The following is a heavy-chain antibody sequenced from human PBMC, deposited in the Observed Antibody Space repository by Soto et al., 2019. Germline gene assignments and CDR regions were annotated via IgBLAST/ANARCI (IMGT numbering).Heavy chain of an antibody. CDR3: ARHHDS. CDR1: GFTFSNFG. J-gene: IGHJ4*02. V-gene: IGHV3-30*03. CDR2: ISYDGNIK. Sequence: GGSLRLSCAASGFTFSNFGMHWVRQAPGKGLEWVASISYDGNIKYSADSVKGRFTISRDNSKNTLYLQMNSLRSEDTAVYYCARHHDSWGQGTLVTVSS.